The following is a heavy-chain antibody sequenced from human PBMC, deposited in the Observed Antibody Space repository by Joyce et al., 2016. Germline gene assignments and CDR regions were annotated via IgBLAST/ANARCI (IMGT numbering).Heavy chain of an antibody. V-gene: IGHV1-8*01. CDR3: VGQLDV. CDR1: GYTFTSYN. J-gene: IGHJ6*02. D-gene: IGHD3-10*01. CDR2: MNPNSGNT. Sequence: QVQLVQSGAEVKKPWASVEVSCKASGYTFTSYNINCVRQATGQGLEWMGGMNPNSGNTAYAQKFQGRLTMTRNSSRRTVYMELSSLRSEDTAVYYCVGQLDVWGQGTTVTVSS.